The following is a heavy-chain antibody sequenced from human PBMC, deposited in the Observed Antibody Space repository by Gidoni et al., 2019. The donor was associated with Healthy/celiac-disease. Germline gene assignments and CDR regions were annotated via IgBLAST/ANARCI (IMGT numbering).Heavy chain of an antibody. CDR3: TTEGQGDDFWCGYSYYYGMDV. Sequence: GLEWVGRIKSKTDGGTTDYAAPVKGRFTISRDDSKNTLYLQMNSLKTEDTDVYYCTTEGQGDDFWCGYSYYYGMDVWGQGTTVTVSS. J-gene: IGHJ6*02. D-gene: IGHD3-3*01. CDR2: IKSKTDGGTT. V-gene: IGHV3-15*01.